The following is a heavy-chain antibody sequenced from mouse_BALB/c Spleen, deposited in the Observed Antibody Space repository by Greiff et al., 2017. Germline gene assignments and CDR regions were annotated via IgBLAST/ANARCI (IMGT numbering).Heavy chain of an antibody. CDR2: INPSSGYT. Sequence: QVQLKQSAAELARPGASVKMSCKASGYTFTSYTMHWVKQRPGQGLEWIGYINPSSGYTEYNQKFKDKTTLTADKSSSTAYMQLSSLTSEDSAVYYCASYYGPNYWGQGTTLTVSS. D-gene: IGHD1-1*01. J-gene: IGHJ2*01. CDR1: GYTFTSYT. CDR3: ASYYGPNY. V-gene: IGHV1-4*02.